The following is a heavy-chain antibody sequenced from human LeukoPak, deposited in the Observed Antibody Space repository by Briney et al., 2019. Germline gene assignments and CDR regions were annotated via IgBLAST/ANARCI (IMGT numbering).Heavy chain of an antibody. CDR1: GGSISSYY. CDR2: IYTSGST. D-gene: IGHD6-13*01. J-gene: IGHJ4*02. CDR3: ARSPDYSSSWYYSSGWYDY. Sequence: PSETLSLNCTGSGGSISSYYWSWIRQPAGKGLEWIGRIYTSGSTNYNPSLKSRVTMSVDTSKNQFSLKLSSVTAADTAVYYCARSPDYSSSWYYSSGWYDYWGQGTLVTVSS. V-gene: IGHV4-4*07.